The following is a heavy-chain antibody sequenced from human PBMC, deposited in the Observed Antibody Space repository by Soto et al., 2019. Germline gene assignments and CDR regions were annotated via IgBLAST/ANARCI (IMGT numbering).Heavy chain of an antibody. D-gene: IGHD3-9*01. V-gene: IGHV1-8*01. CDR3: ARVPSSYSYDILTGYRTGYYYMDV. Sequence: ASEKVSCKASGYTFTSYDINWVRQATGQGLEWMGWMNPNSGNTGYAQKFQGRVTMTRNTSISTAYMELSSLRSEDTAVYYCARVPSSYSYDILTGYRTGYYYMDVWGKGTTVTVSS. CDR1: GYTFTSYD. CDR2: MNPNSGNT. J-gene: IGHJ6*03.